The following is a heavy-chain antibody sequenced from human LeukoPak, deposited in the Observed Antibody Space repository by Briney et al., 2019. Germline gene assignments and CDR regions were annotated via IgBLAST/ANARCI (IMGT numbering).Heavy chain of an antibody. J-gene: IGHJ3*02. V-gene: IGHV3-23*01. CDR2: ISGSADGT. D-gene: IGHD2-2*01. Sequence: GGSLRLSCAASGFTFNIYAMSWVRQAPGKGLEGVSRISGSADGTYYANAVKGRFTISRDNSKNTLYLQMNRLRGDDTAVYYCAKRWIVPAATDAFDIWGEGTMVTVSS. CDR3: AKRWIVPAATDAFDI. CDR1: GFTFNIYA.